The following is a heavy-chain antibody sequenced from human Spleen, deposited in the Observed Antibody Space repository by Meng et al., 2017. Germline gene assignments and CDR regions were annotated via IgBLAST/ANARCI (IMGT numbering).Heavy chain of an antibody. CDR1: GGSISSSNYY. D-gene: IGHD6-19*01. V-gene: IGHV4-39*07. J-gene: IGHJ4*02. CDR2: IYYSGNS. Sequence: LRLQESGPGLVKTSETLSLTCIVSGGSISSSNYYWGWVRQPPGKGLEWIATIYYSGNSYYNPSLTSRVTISVDTSKNQFSLKLSSVTAADTAVYYCVRIAVAGTIDYWGQGTLVTVSS. CDR3: VRIAVAGTIDY.